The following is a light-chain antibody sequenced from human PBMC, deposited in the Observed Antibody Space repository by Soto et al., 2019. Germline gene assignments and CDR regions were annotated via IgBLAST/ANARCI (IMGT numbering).Light chain of an antibody. CDR1: QSVSSSY. CDR3: QQYGSSPYT. CDR2: GAS. V-gene: IGKV3-20*01. Sequence: EIVLTQSPGTRSLSPGERATLSCRASQSVSSSYLAWYQQKLGQAPRLLIYGASSRATGITDRFSGRGSGTDFTLTSSTLVPDDFAVYYCQQYGSSPYTFGQGTKLEIK. J-gene: IGKJ2*01.